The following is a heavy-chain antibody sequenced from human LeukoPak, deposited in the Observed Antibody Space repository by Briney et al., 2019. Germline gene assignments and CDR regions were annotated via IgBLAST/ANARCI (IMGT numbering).Heavy chain of an antibody. Sequence: GGSLRLSCAASGFTFSSYAMSWVRQAPGKGLEWVSAVSGTGLTTYYAGSVKGRFTISRDNSKNTLYLQMNSLRAEDTAVYYCGPDPHSSSYYYGMDVWGQGTTVTVSS. CDR3: GPDPHSSSYYYGMDV. V-gene: IGHV3-23*01. D-gene: IGHD6-13*01. J-gene: IGHJ6*02. CDR2: VSGTGLTT. CDR1: GFTFSSYA.